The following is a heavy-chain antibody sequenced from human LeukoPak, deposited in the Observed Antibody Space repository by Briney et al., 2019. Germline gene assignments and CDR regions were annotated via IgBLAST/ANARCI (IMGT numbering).Heavy chain of an antibody. V-gene: IGHV4-4*02. D-gene: IGHD1-26*01. Sequence: KPSETLSLTCAVSGGSISSTNWWSWVRQPPGKGLEWIGEIYHSGNTNYNPSLKSRVTISVDKSKNQFSLKLSSVTAADTAVYYCARLKWELLSGYFDYWGQGTLVTVSS. CDR3: ARLKWELLSGYFDY. J-gene: IGHJ4*02. CDR1: GGSISSTNW. CDR2: IYHSGNT.